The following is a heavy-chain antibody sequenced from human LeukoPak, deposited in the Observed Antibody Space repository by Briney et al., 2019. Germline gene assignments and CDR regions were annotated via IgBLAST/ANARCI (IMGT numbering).Heavy chain of an antibody. CDR3: AKRFRRSYYLFD. V-gene: IGHV4-34*01. CDR2: INHSGST. Sequence: SETLSLTCAVYGGSFSGYYWSWTRQPPGKGLEWIGEINHSGSTNYNPSLKSRVTISVDTSKNQFSLKLSSVTAADTAVYYCAKRFRRSYYLFDWGQGTLVTVSS. J-gene: IGHJ4*02. CDR1: GGSFSGYY. D-gene: IGHD1-26*01.